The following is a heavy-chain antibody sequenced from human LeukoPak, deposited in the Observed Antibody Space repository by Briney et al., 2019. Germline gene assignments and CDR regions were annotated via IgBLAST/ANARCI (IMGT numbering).Heavy chain of an antibody. Sequence: ASVKVSCKASGYTFTGYYMHWVRQAPGQGLEWMGIINPSGGSTSYAQKFQGRVTMTRDTSTSTVYMELSSLRSEDTAVYYCARAGIRKVVVAPGYYYGMDVWGQGTTVTVSS. CDR1: GYTFTGYY. D-gene: IGHD2-15*01. V-gene: IGHV1-46*01. CDR2: INPSGGST. CDR3: ARAGIRKVVVAPGYYYGMDV. J-gene: IGHJ6*02.